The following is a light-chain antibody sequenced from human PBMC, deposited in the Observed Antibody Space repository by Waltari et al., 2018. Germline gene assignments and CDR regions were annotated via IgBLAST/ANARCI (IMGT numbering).Light chain of an antibody. CDR3: QQRGT. V-gene: IGKV3-11*01. CDR2: DAS. J-gene: IGKJ4*01. Sequence: EIVLTQSPATLSLSPGERATLSCRASQSVSSYLAWYQQKPGQAPRLLIYDASTMATGIPARFSGSGSGTDFTLTISSLEPEDFAVYYCQQRGTFGGGTKVEIK. CDR1: QSVSSY.